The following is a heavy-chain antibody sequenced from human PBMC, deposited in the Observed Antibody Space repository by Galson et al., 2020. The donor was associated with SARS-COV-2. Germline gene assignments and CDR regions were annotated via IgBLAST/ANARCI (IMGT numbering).Heavy chain of an antibody. V-gene: IGHV3-48*04. CDR1: GFTFSSYT. D-gene: IGHD1-1*01. Sequence: GGSLRLSCAASGFTFSSYTMNWVRQTPVKGLELVAYIRSSSGTIYYADSVKGRFTISRDNDKSSLYLQLNSLRVEDTAVYYCARERLEYWGQGTLVTVSS. CDR2: IRSSSGTI. CDR3: ARERLEY. J-gene: IGHJ4*02.